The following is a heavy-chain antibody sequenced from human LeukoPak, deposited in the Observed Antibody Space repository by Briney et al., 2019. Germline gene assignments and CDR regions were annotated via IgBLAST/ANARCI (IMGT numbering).Heavy chain of an antibody. CDR2: IYYSGST. V-gene: IGHV4-59*08. CDR3: ARYGSGSYYDRRFGY. J-gene: IGHJ4*02. Sequence: SETLSLTCTVSGGSISSYYWSWIRQPPGKGLEWIGYIYYSGSTNYNPSLKSRVTISVDTSKNQFSLKLSSVTAADTAVYYCARYGSGSYYDRRFGYWGQGTLVTVSS. CDR1: GGSISSYY. D-gene: IGHD3-10*01.